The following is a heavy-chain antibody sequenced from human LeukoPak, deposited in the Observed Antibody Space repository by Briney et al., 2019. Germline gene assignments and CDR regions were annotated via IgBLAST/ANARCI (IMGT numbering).Heavy chain of an antibody. CDR2: ISHSGTT. J-gene: IGHJ4*02. CDR3: ARGGIVAAADY. Sequence: SQTLSLTCAVYGGSFSGYYSSWIRQPPGKGLEWIGEISHSGTTHYTPTLKTRVTISLDTSKNQFSLKLTSVTAADTAVYYCARGGIVAAADYWGQGTLVTVSS. CDR1: GGSFSGYY. V-gene: IGHV4-34*01. D-gene: IGHD6-13*01.